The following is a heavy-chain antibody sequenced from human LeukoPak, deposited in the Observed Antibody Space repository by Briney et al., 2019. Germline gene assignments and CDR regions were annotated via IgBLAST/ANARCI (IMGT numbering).Heavy chain of an antibody. CDR3: ARWPNPGYSYGPDY. CDR1: GSTFTSYG. Sequence: ASVKVSCKASGSTFTSYGISWVRQAPGQGLEWMGWISAYNGNTNYAQKLQGRVTMTTDTSTSTAYMELRSLRSDDTAVYYCARWPNPGYSYGPDYWGQGTLVTVSS. D-gene: IGHD5-18*01. V-gene: IGHV1-18*01. J-gene: IGHJ4*02. CDR2: ISAYNGNT.